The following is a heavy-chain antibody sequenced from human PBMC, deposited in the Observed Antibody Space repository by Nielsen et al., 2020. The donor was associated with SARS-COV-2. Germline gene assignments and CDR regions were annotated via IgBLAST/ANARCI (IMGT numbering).Heavy chain of an antibody. J-gene: IGHJ3*02. CDR3: ARELYDSSGYYPRFDI. V-gene: IGHV3-33*01. CDR2: IWYDGSNK. D-gene: IGHD3-22*01. CDR1: GFTFSSYG. Sequence: GESLKISCAASGFTFSSYGMHWVRQAPGKGLEWVAVIWYDGSNKYYADSVKGRFTISRDNSKNTLYLQMNSLRAEDTAVYYCARELYDSSGYYPRFDIWGQGTMVTVSS.